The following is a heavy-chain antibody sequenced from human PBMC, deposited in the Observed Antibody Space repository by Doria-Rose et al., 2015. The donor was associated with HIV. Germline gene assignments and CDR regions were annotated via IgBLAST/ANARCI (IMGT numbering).Heavy chain of an antibody. CDR2: IFSDDER. V-gene: IGHV2-26*01. Sequence: QVTLKESGPVLVKHTETLTLTCTVSGVSLSSPGMGVSWIRQPPGKALEWLANIFSDDERSYKTSLKSRLTIFRGTSKSQVVLTMTDMDPVDTATYYCARIKSSRWYHKYYFDFWGQGTLVIVSA. CDR1: GVSLSSPGMG. D-gene: IGHD6-13*01. J-gene: IGHJ4*02. CDR3: ARIKSSRWYHKYYFDF.